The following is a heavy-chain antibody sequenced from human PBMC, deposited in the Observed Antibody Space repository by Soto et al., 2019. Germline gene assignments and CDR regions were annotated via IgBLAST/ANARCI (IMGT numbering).Heavy chain of an antibody. CDR2: ISYDGSNK. V-gene: IGHV3-30*03. J-gene: IGHJ4*02. CDR1: GFTFSSYG. CDR3: AMERVYSGIFDY. Sequence: QVQLVESGGGVVQPGRSLRLSCAASGFTFSSYGMHWVRQAPGKGLEWVAVISYDGSNKYYADSVKGRFTISRDNSKNTLYLQMNSLRAEDTAVYYCAMERVYSGIFDYWGQGTLVTVSS. D-gene: IGHD1-26*01.